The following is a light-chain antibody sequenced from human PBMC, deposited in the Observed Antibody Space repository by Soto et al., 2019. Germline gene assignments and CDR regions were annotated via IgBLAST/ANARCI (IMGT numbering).Light chain of an antibody. J-gene: IGKJ1*01. CDR1: QSVGSSY. CDR3: QQFGSSPWT. CDR2: GAS. V-gene: IGKV3-20*01. Sequence: DIVLTQSPGTLSLSSGERATLSCRASQSVGSSYLAWYQQKPGQAPRLLIYGASNRATGIPDRFSGSGSRTHFTLTISRLEPEDFAVYYCQQFGSSPWTFGQGTKVEIK.